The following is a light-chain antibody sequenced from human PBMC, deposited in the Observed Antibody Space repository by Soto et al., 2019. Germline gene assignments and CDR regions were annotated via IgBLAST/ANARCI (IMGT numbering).Light chain of an antibody. CDR3: QQYNTWSSIT. J-gene: IGKJ5*01. CDR1: EIISSK. V-gene: IGKV3-15*01. Sequence: EIVMTQSPATLSVSPGERVTLSCRAREIISSKLAWYQQKPGQAPSLLMYGASTRATGIPARFSGSGSGTEFTLTISSLQSEDFAVYYCQQYNTWSSITFGQGTRLEIK. CDR2: GAS.